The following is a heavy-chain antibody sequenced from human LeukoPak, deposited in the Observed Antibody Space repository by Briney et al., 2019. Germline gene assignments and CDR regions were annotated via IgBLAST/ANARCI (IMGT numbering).Heavy chain of an antibody. CDR1: EFTFSSYS. J-gene: IGHJ4*02. CDR2: ISSSSSTV. V-gene: IGHV3-48*01. Sequence: GGSLRLSCAASEFTFSSYSMNWVRQAPGKGLEWVSYISSSSSTVYYADSVKGRFTISRDNAKNSLYLQMNSLRAEDTAVYYCARVGVRFDYWGQGTLVTVSS. D-gene: IGHD3-16*02. CDR3: ARVGVRFDY.